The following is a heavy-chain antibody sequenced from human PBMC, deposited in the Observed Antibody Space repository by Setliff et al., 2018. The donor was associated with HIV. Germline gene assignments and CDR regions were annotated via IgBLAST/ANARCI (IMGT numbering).Heavy chain of an antibody. V-gene: IGHV4-39*07. D-gene: IGHD6-25*01. Sequence: SETLSLTCTVFGGSISSGSYYWGWIRLPPGKGLEWIGSVYYSGSPYYNPSLKSRVTTSIDTSKNQFSLKLTSVTAADTAVYYCARGLSGRFDYWGQGTLVTVSS. J-gene: IGHJ4*02. CDR1: GGSISSGSYY. CDR3: ARGLSGRFDY. CDR2: VYYSGSP.